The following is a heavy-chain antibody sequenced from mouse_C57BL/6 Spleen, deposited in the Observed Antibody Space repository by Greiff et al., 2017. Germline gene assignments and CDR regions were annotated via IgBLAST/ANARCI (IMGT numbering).Heavy chain of an antibody. V-gene: IGHV1-7*01. Sequence: QVQLQQSGAELAKPGASVKLSCKASGYTFTSYWMHWVKQRPGQGLEWIGYINPSSGYTKYNQKFKDKATFTADKSSSTAYMQLSSLTYEDSAVYCCARGFNYYGSSLGCWGQGTTLTVSS. CDR1: GYTFTSYW. CDR2: INPSSGYT. CDR3: ARGFNYYGSSLGC. J-gene: IGHJ2*01. D-gene: IGHD1-1*01.